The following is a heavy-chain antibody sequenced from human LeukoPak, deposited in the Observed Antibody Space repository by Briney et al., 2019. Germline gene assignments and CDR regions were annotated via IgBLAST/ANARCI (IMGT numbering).Heavy chain of an antibody. CDR1: GFMFSNHW. CDR3: ARGSDYGDYEYYFDY. J-gene: IGHJ4*02. D-gene: IGHD4-17*01. V-gene: IGHV3-7*01. Sequence: GGSLRFSGAASGFMFSNHWMTWVRQAPGKGLKWVANIKQDGSETYYMDYVKGRFTISRDNAKNSLHLQMDSLRAEDTAVYYCARGSDYGDYEYYFDYWGQGTLVTVSS. CDR2: IKQDGSET.